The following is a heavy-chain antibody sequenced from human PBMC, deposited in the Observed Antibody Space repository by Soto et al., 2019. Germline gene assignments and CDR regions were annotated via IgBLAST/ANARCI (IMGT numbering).Heavy chain of an antibody. CDR2: ISAYNGNT. CDR1: GYTFTSYG. V-gene: IGHV1-18*01. CDR3: ARVPPPYCSGGSCYSDYYYYMDV. J-gene: IGHJ6*03. D-gene: IGHD2-15*01. Sequence: ASVKVSCKTSGYTFTSYGISWVRQAPGQGLEWMGWISAYNGNTNYAQKLQGRVTMTTDTSTSTAYMELRSLRSDDTAVYYCARVPPPYCSGGSCYSDYYYYMDVWGKGTTVTVSS.